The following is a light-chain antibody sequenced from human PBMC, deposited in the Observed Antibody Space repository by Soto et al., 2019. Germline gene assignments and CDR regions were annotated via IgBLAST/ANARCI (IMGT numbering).Light chain of an antibody. V-gene: IGLV1-47*01. Sequence: QSVLTQPPSASGTPGQRVTISCSGSSSNIGSYYVYWFQQVPGTAPKLLIYKNNQRPSGVPARISAAKSGTSASLVISGLRAEDEAYYYCATLDDIVRGVFGGGTKVTVL. CDR1: SSNIGSYY. CDR2: KNN. J-gene: IGLJ3*02. CDR3: ATLDDIVRGV.